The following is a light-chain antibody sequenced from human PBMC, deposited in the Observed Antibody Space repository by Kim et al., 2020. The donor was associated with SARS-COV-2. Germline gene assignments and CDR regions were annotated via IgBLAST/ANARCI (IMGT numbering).Light chain of an antibody. Sequence: QSVLTQPPSVSAAPGQKVTISCSGSSSDIGNNYVSWYQHLPGTAPKLLIYDNNKRPSGIPDRFSGSKSGTSATLGITGLQTGDEADYYCGTWHSAVIAVFGGGTQLTVL. CDR2: DNN. V-gene: IGLV1-51*01. CDR3: GTWHSAVIAV. J-gene: IGLJ2*01. CDR1: SSDIGNNY.